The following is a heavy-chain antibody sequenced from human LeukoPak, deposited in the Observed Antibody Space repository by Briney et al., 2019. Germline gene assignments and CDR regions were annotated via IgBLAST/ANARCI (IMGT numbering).Heavy chain of an antibody. D-gene: IGHD5-18*01. J-gene: IGHJ4*02. V-gene: IGHV1-69*13. CDR3: ASGGDGYSYGSNFDY. CDR2: IIPIFGTA. CDR1: GGTFSSYA. Sequence: SVKVSCKASGGTFSSYAISWVRQAPGQGLEWMGGIIPIFGTANYAQKFQGRVTITADESTSTAYMELSSLRSEDTAVHYCASGGDGYSYGSNFDYWGQGTLVTVSS.